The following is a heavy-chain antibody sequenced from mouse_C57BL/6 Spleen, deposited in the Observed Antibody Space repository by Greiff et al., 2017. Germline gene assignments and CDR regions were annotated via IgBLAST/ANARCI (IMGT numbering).Heavy chain of an antibody. CDR2: IDPSDSET. J-gene: IGHJ4*01. D-gene: IGHD1-1*01. V-gene: IGHV1-52*01. CDR1: GYTFTSYW. CDR3: ARSGTVVAPYYAMDY. Sequence: VQLQQPGAELVRPGSSVKLSCKASGYTFTSYWMHWVKQRPIQGLEWIGNIDPSDSETHYNQKFKDKATLTADKSSSTAYMQLSSLTSEDSAVYFCARSGTVVAPYYAMDYWGQGTSVTVSS.